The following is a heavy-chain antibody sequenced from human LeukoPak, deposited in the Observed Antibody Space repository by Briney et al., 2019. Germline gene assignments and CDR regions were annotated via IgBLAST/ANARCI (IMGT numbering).Heavy chain of an antibody. J-gene: IGHJ4*02. CDR3: AKHATVTTNHFDY. D-gene: IGHD4-17*01. V-gene: IGHV3-23*01. CDR2: ISCSGGST. CDR1: GFTLSSYA. Sequence: PGGSLRLSCAASGFTLSSYAMSWVRQAPGKGLEWVSAISCSGGSTYYADSVKGRFTTSRDNSKNTMHLQMNSLRAEDTAVYYCAKHATVTTNHFDYWGQGTLVTVSS.